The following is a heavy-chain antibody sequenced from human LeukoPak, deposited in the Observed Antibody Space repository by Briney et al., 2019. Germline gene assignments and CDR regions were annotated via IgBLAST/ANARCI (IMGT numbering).Heavy chain of an antibody. Sequence: ASVKVSCKASGGTFSTSGITWVRQAPGQGLEWMGGITPIFGTPNYAQKFQGRVTIIADESMSTAYMDLRSLRSEDTAVYYCARRGLVDVFHAFDIWGQGTLVTVSS. V-gene: IGHV1-69*01. CDR2: ITPIFGTP. D-gene: IGHD6-19*01. J-gene: IGHJ3*02. CDR1: GGTFSTSG. CDR3: ARRGLVDVFHAFDI.